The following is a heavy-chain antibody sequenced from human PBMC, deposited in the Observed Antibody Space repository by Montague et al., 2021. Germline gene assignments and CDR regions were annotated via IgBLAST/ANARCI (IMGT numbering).Heavy chain of an antibody. Sequence: SLRLSCAASGFTISSWAMSWARQAPGKGLECVSIINASGGKTHYADSVTGRFTISRDRSKNTLYLQMDSLRVEDTAVYYCANFRQSVEMDVWGQGTRVTVSS. CDR2: INASGGKT. CDR1: GFTISSWA. V-gene: IGHV3-23*01. J-gene: IGHJ6*02. CDR3: ANFRQSVEMDV. D-gene: IGHD3-3*01.